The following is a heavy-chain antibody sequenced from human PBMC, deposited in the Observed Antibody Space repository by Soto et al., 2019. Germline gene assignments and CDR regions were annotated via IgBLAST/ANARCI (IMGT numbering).Heavy chain of an antibody. CDR2: INHSGST. CDR1: GGSFSGYY. V-gene: IGHV4-34*01. D-gene: IGHD3-22*01. CDR3: ARGGGYYFSYYYYGMDV. J-gene: IGHJ6*02. Sequence: PSETLSLTCAVYGGSFSGYYWSWIRQPPGKGLEWMGEINHSGSTNYNPSLKSRVTISVDTSKNQFSLKLSSVTAADTAVYYCARGGGYYFSYYYYGMDVWGQGTTVTVPS.